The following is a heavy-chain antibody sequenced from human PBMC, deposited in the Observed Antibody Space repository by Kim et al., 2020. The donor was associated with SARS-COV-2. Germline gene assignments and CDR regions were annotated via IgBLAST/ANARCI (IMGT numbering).Heavy chain of an antibody. Sequence: AASVKGRFTISRDDSKNTAYLQMNSLKTEDTAVYYCTRVDTAMVTSPDDYWGQGTLVTVSS. V-gene: IGHV3-73*01. D-gene: IGHD5-18*01. CDR3: TRVDTAMVTSPDDY. J-gene: IGHJ4*02.